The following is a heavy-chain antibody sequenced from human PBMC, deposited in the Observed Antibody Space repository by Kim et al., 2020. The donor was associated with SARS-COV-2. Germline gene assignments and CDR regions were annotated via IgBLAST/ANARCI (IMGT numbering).Heavy chain of an antibody. CDR2: INPSGGST. J-gene: IGHJ4*02. CDR1: GYTFTSYY. CDR3: ARGTTIFGVVIEPEFDY. Sequence: ASVKVSCKASGYTFTSYYMHWVRQAPGQGLEWMGIINPSGGSTSYAQKFQGRVTMTRDTSTSTVYMELSSLRSEDTAVYYCARGTTIFGVVIEPEFDYWGQGTLVTVSS. V-gene: IGHV1-46*01. D-gene: IGHD3-3*01.